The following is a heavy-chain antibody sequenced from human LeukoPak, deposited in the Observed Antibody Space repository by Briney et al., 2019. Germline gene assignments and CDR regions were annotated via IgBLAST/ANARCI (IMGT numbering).Heavy chain of an antibody. J-gene: IGHJ6*02. Sequence: SQTLSLTCAISGDSVSSNSAAWNWVRQSPSRGLEWLGRTYYRSKWYNDYAVSVKSRITINPDTSKNQFSLQLNSVTPEDTAVYYCARDPQQLVPYYYGMDVWGQGTTVTVSS. V-gene: IGHV6-1*01. D-gene: IGHD6-13*01. CDR3: ARDPQQLVPYYYGMDV. CDR2: TYYRSKWYN. CDR1: GDSVSSNSAA.